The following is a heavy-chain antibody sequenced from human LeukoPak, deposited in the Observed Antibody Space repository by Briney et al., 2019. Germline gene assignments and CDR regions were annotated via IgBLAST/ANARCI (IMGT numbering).Heavy chain of an antibody. V-gene: IGHV3-23*01. Sequence: PGGSLRLSCAASGFTFSSYAMSWVRQAPGKGLEWVSAISASGGDTYYADSVKGRFTISRDNSKNTLFLQMNSLRAEDTAVYYCGKGERSDSGAYDYAFGGQGTPVTVSS. D-gene: IGHD3-22*01. J-gene: IGHJ4*02. CDR2: ISASGGDT. CDR1: GFTFSSYA. CDR3: GKGERSDSGAYDYAF.